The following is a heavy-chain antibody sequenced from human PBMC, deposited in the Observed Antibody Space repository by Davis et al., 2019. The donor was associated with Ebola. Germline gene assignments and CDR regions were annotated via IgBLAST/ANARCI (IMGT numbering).Heavy chain of an antibody. Sequence: ASVKVSCKASGYTFTSYGISWVRQAPGQGLEWMGWISAYNGNTNYAQKPQGRVTMTTDTSTSTAYMELRSLRSDDTAVYYCARRQAYCTTGSCYRYRDYYMDVWGKGTTVTVSS. J-gene: IGHJ6*03. CDR2: ISAYNGNT. CDR3: ARRQAYCTTGSCYRYRDYYMDV. CDR1: GYTFTSYG. D-gene: IGHD2-2*01. V-gene: IGHV1-18*01.